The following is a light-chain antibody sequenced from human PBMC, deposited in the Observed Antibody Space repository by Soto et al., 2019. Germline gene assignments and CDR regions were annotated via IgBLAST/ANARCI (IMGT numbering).Light chain of an antibody. Sequence: EIVLTQSPATLSVSQGERATLSCRASESVSNNLAWYQQKPGQAPRLLIYGASARATGIPARFSGSGSGTEFTLTISSLQSQDFAVYYCQQYNKRPLTFGRGTKVEIK. J-gene: IGKJ4*01. CDR3: QQYNKRPLT. CDR1: ESVSNN. CDR2: GAS. V-gene: IGKV3-15*01.